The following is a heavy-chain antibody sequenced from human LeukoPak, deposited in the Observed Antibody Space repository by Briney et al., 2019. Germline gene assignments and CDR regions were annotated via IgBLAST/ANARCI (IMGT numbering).Heavy chain of an antibody. Sequence: GTSVKVSCKASGFTFTSSAMLWVRQARGQRLEWIGWIVVGSGNTNYAQKFQERVTITRDMSTSTAYMELSSLRSEDTAVYYCAAAYYDILTGHFPFDYWGQGTLVTVSS. CDR2: IVVGSGNT. CDR3: AAAYYDILTGHFPFDY. J-gene: IGHJ4*02. D-gene: IGHD3-9*01. CDR1: GFTFTSSA. V-gene: IGHV1-58*02.